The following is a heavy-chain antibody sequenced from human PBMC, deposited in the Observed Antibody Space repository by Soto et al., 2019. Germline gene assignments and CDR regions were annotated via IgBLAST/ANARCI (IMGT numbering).Heavy chain of an antibody. CDR3: ARTPPIAAAGTEYDY. V-gene: IGHV1-46*03. Sequence: GASVKVSCKASGYTFTSYYMHWVRQAPGQGLEWMGIINPSGGSTSYAQKFQGRVTMTRDTSTSTVYMELSSLRSEDTAVYYCARTPPIAAAGTEYDYWGQGTLVTVSS. CDR1: GYTFTSYY. CDR2: INPSGGST. J-gene: IGHJ4*02. D-gene: IGHD6-13*01.